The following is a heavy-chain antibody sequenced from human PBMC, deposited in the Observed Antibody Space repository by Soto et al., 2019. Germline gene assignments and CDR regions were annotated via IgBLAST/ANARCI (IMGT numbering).Heavy chain of an antibody. J-gene: IGHJ5*02. CDR1: GFTFSSSG. V-gene: IGHV3-33*08. Sequence: PGGSLRLSCATSGFTFSSSGMNWVRQAPGKGLEWVAVICASGSNKYYADSVKGRFTISRDNSKNTLYLQMNSLRAEDTAVYYCARARNWNPRFDPWGQGTLVTVSS. D-gene: IGHD1-1*01. CDR2: ICASGSNK. CDR3: ARARNWNPRFDP.